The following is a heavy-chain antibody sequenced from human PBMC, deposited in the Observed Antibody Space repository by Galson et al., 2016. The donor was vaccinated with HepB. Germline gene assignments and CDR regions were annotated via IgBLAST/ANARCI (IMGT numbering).Heavy chain of an antibody. CDR1: GFTFRNHW. Sequence: SLRLSCAASGFTFRNHWMHWVRQAPGKGLVWISRINSDGSGTTYADSVKGRFTISRDNAKNTAYLQMDSLRAEDTAVYYCARVYDYVWVGSHFDYWGQGTLVTVSS. CDR3: ARVYDYVWVGSHFDY. D-gene: IGHD3-16*01. J-gene: IGHJ4*02. CDR2: INSDGSGT. V-gene: IGHV3-74*01.